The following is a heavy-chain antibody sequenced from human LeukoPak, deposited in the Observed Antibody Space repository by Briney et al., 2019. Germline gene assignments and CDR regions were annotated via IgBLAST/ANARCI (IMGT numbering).Heavy chain of an antibody. Sequence: SETLSLTCTVSGGSISSGGYYWTWIRQHPGKGLEWIGYIYYTGSTFFNPSLKSRVIISVDTSKNQFSLKLSSVTAADTAVYYCARSDQRWLYSDYWGQGTLVTVPS. V-gene: IGHV4-31*03. CDR3: ARSDQRWLYSDY. J-gene: IGHJ4*02. D-gene: IGHD5-24*01. CDR2: IYYTGST. CDR1: GGSISSGGYY.